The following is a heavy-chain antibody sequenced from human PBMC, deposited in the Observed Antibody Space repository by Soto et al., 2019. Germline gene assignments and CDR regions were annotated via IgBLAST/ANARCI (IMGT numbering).Heavy chain of an antibody. CDR1: GYTFTSYG. J-gene: IGHJ4*02. CDR2: ISAYNGNT. Sequence: ASVKVSCKASGYTFTSYGISLVRQAPGQGLEWMGWISAYNGNTNYAQKLQGRVTMTTDTSTSTAYMELRSLRSDDTAVYYCARDLTYYDFWSGYTPLGYWGQGTLVTVSS. V-gene: IGHV1-18*04. CDR3: ARDLTYYDFWSGYTPLGY. D-gene: IGHD3-3*01.